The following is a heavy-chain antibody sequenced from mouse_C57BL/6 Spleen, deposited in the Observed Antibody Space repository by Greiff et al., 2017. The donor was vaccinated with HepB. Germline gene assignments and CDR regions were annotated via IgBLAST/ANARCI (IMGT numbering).Heavy chain of an antibody. J-gene: IGHJ3*01. Sequence: EVKLMESGPELVKPGASVKISCKASGYSFTDYNMNWVKQSNGKSLEWIGVINPNYGTTSYNQKFKGKATLTVDQSSSTAYMQLNSLTSEDSAVYYCARGVLLTGVFAYWGQGTLVTVSA. CDR3: ARGVLLTGVFAY. D-gene: IGHD4-1*01. V-gene: IGHV1-39*01. CDR1: GYSFTDYN. CDR2: INPNYGTT.